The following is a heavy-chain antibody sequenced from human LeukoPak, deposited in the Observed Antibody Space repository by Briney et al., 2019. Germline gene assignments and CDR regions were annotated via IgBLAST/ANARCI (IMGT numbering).Heavy chain of an antibody. J-gene: IGHJ2*01. CDR3: ARVSLLWFGDYWYFDL. Sequence: GGSLRLSCAASGFTFSDYYMSWIRQAPGKGLEWVSYISSSGSTIYYADSVKGRFTISRDNAKNSLYLQMNSLRAEDTAVYYCARVSLLWFGDYWYFDLWGRGTLVTVSS. D-gene: IGHD3-10*01. V-gene: IGHV3-11*01. CDR2: ISSSGSTI. CDR1: GFTFSDYY.